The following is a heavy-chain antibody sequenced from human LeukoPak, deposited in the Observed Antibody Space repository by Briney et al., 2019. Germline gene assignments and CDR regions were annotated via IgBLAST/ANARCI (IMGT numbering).Heavy chain of an antibody. D-gene: IGHD2-2*01. V-gene: IGHV4-59*08. CDR2: IYDSGNT. CDR3: ARQEDCSSTSCYWGWFDP. CDR1: GGFISSYY. J-gene: IGHJ5*02. Sequence: PSEALSLTCTVSGGFISSYYWSWIRQPPGKGLEWIGYIYDSGNTNYNPSLRSRVTISVDTSKNQFSLKLTSVTAADTAIYYCARQEDCSSTSCYWGWFDPWGQGTLVTVSS.